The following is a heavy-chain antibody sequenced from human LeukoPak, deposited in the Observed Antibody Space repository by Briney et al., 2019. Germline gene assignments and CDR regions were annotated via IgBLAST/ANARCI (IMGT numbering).Heavy chain of an antibody. D-gene: IGHD1-14*01. CDR3: VRDVSGTPADS. CDR2: IYYDGRS. V-gene: IGHV4-39*07. CDR1: GGSISDSTYH. J-gene: IGHJ4*02. Sequence: KTSETLSLTCTVSGGSISDSTYHWGWIRQPPGKGLEWIGSIYYDGRSYYYPSLKSRVTISIDTSKNQFSLKLTSVTAADTAIYYCVRDVSGTPADSWGQGTLVTVSS.